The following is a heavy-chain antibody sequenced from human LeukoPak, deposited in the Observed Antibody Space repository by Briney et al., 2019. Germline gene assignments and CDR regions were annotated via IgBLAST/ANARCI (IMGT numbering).Heavy chain of an antibody. CDR2: INPSGGST. CDR3: ARDRVDSSGYYYVGLTVY. CDR1: GYTFTSYY. Sequence: ASVKVSRKASGYTFTSYYMHWVRQAPGQGLEWMGIINPSGGSTSYAQKFQGRVTMTRDTSTSTVYMELSSLRSEDTAVYYCARDRVDSSGYYYVGLTVYWGQGTLVTVSS. J-gene: IGHJ4*02. D-gene: IGHD3-22*01. V-gene: IGHV1-46*01.